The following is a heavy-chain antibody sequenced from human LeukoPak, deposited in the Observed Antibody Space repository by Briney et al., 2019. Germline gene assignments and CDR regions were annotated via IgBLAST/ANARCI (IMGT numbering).Heavy chain of an antibody. V-gene: IGHV3-48*03. CDR3: ARAPRHYYGSSGYVDY. D-gene: IGHD3-22*01. J-gene: IGHJ4*02. CDR2: INSSGSTI. Sequence: GGSLRLSCAASGFTFSSYEMNWVRQAPGKGLEWVSYINSSGSTIYYADSVKGRFTISRDNAKNSLYLQMNSLRAEDTAVYYCARAPRHYYGSSGYVDYWGQGTMVTV. CDR1: GFTFSSYE.